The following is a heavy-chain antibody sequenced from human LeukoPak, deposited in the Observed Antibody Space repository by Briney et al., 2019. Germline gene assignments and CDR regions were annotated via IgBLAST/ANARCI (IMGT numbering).Heavy chain of an antibody. CDR1: GFTFSDYY. V-gene: IGHV3-11*01. Sequence: GGSLRLSCAASGFTFSDYYMTWIRQAPGKGLEWLSYISSSGSTIFYADSVKGRFSISRDNAKNSLYLQMNSLRAEDTAVYYCARVVYCTGGSCQIFAFDIWGQGTMVTVSS. J-gene: IGHJ3*02. CDR2: ISSSGSTI. CDR3: ARVVYCTGGSCQIFAFDI. D-gene: IGHD2-15*01.